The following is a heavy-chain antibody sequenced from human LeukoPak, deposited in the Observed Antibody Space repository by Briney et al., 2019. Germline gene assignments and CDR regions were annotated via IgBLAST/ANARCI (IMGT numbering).Heavy chain of an antibody. J-gene: IGHJ4*02. V-gene: IGHV1-18*01. CDR2: VSTYNSNT. D-gene: IGHD2-2*01. Sequence: ASVKVSCKASGYTFTNYGISWVRQAPGQGLEWIGWVSTYNSNTNCTEKLQGRVTITTDTSASTAYMELRSLTSDDTDVYYYASDRDDSTRCYYYWGQGTLVSVSS. CDR3: ASDRDDSTRCYYY. CDR1: GYTFTNYG.